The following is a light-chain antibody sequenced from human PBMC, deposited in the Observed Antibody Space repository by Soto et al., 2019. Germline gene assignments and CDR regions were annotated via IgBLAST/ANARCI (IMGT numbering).Light chain of an antibody. J-gene: IGKJ1*01. CDR1: QGISGW. Sequence: DIRMTQSPSTLSSSVGYIVTITCRASQGISGWLAWYQQKPGKAPKLLIYDDSSLESGVPSRFSGSGSGTEFTLTISSLRPDDFATYYCQQYNSYWTFGQGTKVDIK. CDR3: QQYNSYWT. CDR2: DDS. V-gene: IGKV1-5*01.